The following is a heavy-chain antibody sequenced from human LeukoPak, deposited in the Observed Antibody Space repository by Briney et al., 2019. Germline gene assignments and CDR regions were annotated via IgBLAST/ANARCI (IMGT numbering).Heavy chain of an antibody. CDR1: GVPVDDYY. V-gene: IGHV4-34*01. CDR3: ARIRCGHGQDRCYNH. J-gene: IGHJ4*02. CDR2: VSPGGYT. D-gene: IGHD2-21*01. Sequence: PSETLSPTCAVSGVPVDDYYWSWIRQSPEMGLEWIGEVSPGGYTTYNPSLKSRVIISEDTSENQLSLRVTSVTAADTALYYCARIRCGHGQDRCYNHWAQGSLVTVSS.